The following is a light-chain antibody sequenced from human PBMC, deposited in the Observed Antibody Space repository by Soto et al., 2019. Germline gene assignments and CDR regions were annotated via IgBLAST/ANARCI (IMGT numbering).Light chain of an antibody. Sequence: EIVLTQSPGTLSLGPRERATLSCSTIQSVSSSYLAWYQQKPGQAPRLLIYGASSRATGIPDRFSGSGSGTDFTLTISRMEPEDFAVYYCKQYGSSPPITFGQGTRLEIK. CDR1: QSVSSSY. J-gene: IGKJ5*01. V-gene: IGKV3-20*01. CDR3: KQYGSSPPIT. CDR2: GAS.